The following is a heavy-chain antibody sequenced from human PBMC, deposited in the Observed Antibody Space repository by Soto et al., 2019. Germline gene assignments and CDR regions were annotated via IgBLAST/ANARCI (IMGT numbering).Heavy chain of an antibody. V-gene: IGHV3-23*01. CDR2: ISGSGGST. J-gene: IGHJ4*02. CDR1: GFTFSSYA. CDR3: AKDRNIVVVPAASYYFDY. D-gene: IGHD2-2*01. Sequence: GGSLRLSCAASGFTFSSYAMSWVRQAPGKGLEWVSAISGSGGSTYYADSVKGRFTISRDNSKNTLYLQMNSLRAEDTAAYYCAKDRNIVVVPAASYYFDYWGQGTLVTVSS.